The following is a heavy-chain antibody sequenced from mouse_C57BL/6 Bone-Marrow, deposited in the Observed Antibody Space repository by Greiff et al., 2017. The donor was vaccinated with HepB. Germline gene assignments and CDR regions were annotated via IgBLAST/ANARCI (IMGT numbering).Heavy chain of an antibody. J-gene: IGHJ4*01. CDR3: AKNLIFITTVVATDYYAMDY. Sequence: VQLQESGPGLVQPSQSLSITCTVSGFSLTSYGVHWVRQSPGKGLEWLGVIWRGGSTDYNAAFMSRLSITKDNSKSQVFFKMNSLQADDTAIYYCAKNLIFITTVVATDYYAMDYWGQGTSVTVSS. D-gene: IGHD1-1*01. CDR1: GFSLTSYG. V-gene: IGHV2-5*01. CDR2: IWRGGST.